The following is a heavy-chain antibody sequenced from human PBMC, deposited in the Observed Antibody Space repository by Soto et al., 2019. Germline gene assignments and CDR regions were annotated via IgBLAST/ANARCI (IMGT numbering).Heavy chain of an antibody. CDR1: GFTFSSYA. Sequence: EVQLLESGGGLVQPGGSLRLSCAASGFTFSSYAMRWFRQAPGKVLEWVSAISGSGCSTDYADSVKGRFTISRDNSKNTRYLQMNRQRAEDTAVYYCAKDDNSGYDSYYFDYWGQGTLVTVSS. D-gene: IGHD5-12*01. CDR2: ISGSGCST. J-gene: IGHJ4*02. CDR3: AKDDNSGYDSYYFDY. V-gene: IGHV3-23*01.